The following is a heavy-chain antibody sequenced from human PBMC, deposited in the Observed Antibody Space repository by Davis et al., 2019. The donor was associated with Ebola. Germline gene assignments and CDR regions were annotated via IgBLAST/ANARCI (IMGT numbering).Heavy chain of an antibody. CDR3: ARFEELRYFDWLLYPDAFDI. Sequence: SETLSLTCAVYGGSFSGYYWSWIRQPPGKGLEWIGEINHSGSTNYNPSLKSRVTISVDTSKNQFSLKLSSVTAADTAVYYCARFEELRYFDWLLYPDAFDIWGQGTMVTVSS. CDR1: GGSFSGYY. J-gene: IGHJ3*02. D-gene: IGHD3-9*01. V-gene: IGHV4-34*01. CDR2: INHSGST.